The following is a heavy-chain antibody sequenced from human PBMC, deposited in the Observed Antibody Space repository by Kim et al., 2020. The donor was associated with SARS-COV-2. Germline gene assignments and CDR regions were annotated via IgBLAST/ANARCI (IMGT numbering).Heavy chain of an antibody. CDR3: ANTGACSF. J-gene: IGHJ4*02. Sequence: DGSDRYYVDSVRGRFTISRDNAKNSLFLQMNSLRAEDTAIYYCANTGACSFWGQGALVTVSS. V-gene: IGHV3-7*01. CDR2: DGSDR. D-gene: IGHD7-27*01.